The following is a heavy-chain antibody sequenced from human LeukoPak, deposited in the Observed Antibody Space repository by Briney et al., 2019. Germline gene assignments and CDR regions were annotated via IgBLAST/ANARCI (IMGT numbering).Heavy chain of an antibody. CDR2: INSGGST. V-gene: IGHV3-53*01. Sequence: GGSLRLSCAASGFTVSSSYMSWVRQAPGKGLEWVSIINSGGSTYYADSVKGRFTISRDNSKNTLYLQMNSLRAEDTAVYYCARVRLLWFGELPDAFDIWGQGTMVTVSS. CDR1: GFTVSSSY. J-gene: IGHJ3*02. CDR3: ARVRLLWFGELPDAFDI. D-gene: IGHD3-10*01.